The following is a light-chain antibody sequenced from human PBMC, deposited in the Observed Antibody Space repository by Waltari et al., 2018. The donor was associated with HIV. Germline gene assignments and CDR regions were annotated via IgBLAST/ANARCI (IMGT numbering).Light chain of an antibody. CDR3: MQGTHWPWT. J-gene: IGKJ1*01. Sequence: DVVMTQSPLSLSVTLGQPTSVSCTSSQTLVYYDGSTFLSWFHQRPGQSPRRLIYKVSDRDSAVPDRFSGSGSGTDFTLKISRVEAEDVAVYYCMQGTHWPWTFGQGTKVEIK. V-gene: IGKV2-30*01. CDR2: KVS. CDR1: QTLVYYDGSTF.